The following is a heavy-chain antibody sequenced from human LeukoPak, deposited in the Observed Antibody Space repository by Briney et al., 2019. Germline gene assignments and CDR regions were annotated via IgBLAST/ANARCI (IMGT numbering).Heavy chain of an antibody. CDR1: GFTFSDYY. CDR3: ARGVKYYYYYMDV. V-gene: IGHV3-11*01. Sequence: AGGSLRLSCVASGFTFSDYYMSWIRQAPGKGLEWVSYISSGGGAIYYADSVKGRFTISRDNAKNSLYLQMNSLRADDTAVYYCARGVKYYYYYMDVWGKGTTVTVSS. J-gene: IGHJ6*03. CDR2: ISSGGGAI. D-gene: IGHD2-21*01.